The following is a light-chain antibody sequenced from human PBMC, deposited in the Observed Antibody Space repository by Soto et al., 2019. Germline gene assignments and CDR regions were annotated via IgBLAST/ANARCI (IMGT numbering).Light chain of an antibody. CDR1: QRVSSRY. J-gene: IGKJ1*01. Sequence: EIVLTQSPGTLSLSQEERATISCRASQRVSSRYFAWFQQRPGQVPRLLIFGSSSRAPGIPDRFSGSGSGTDFTLTISRLEPEDFGVYYCQQYYHSPRTFGQGTKV. CDR2: GSS. V-gene: IGKV3-20*01. CDR3: QQYYHSPRT.